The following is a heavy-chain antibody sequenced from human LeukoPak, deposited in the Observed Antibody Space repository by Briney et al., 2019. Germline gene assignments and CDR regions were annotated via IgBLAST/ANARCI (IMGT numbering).Heavy chain of an antibody. Sequence: ASMKVSCKASGYTFIDYYIYWVRQAPGQGLEWMGWINTNTGNPTYAQGFTGRFVFSLDTSVSTAYLQISSLKAEDTAVYYCARVQGLLWFGELFGSFDYWGQGTLVTVSS. V-gene: IGHV7-4-1*02. CDR1: GYTFIDYY. D-gene: IGHD3-10*01. J-gene: IGHJ4*02. CDR3: ARVQGLLWFGELFGSFDY. CDR2: INTNTGNP.